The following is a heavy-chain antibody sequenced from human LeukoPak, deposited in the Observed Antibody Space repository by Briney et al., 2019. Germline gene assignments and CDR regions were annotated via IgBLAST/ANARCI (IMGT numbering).Heavy chain of an antibody. J-gene: IGHJ5*02. Sequence: SETLSLTCTVSGGSISSYYWSWIRRPPGKGLEWIGYIHTSGNTNSNPSLKSRVTISVDTSKNQFSLKVRDVTASDTAVYYCARLVVTSVLDWFDPWGRGTLVTVSS. D-gene: IGHD2-21*02. CDR2: IHTSGNT. CDR1: GGSISSYY. V-gene: IGHV4-4*09. CDR3: ARLVVTSVLDWFDP.